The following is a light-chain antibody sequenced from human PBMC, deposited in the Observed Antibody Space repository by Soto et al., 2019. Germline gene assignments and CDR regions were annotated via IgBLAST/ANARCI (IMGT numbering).Light chain of an antibody. CDR1: QSLLRSNGRNF. CDR3: MQPLQMPWT. CDR2: LGS. V-gene: IGKV2-28*01. Sequence: DVLLTESPLSLAVTPGEPSSISCMSSQSLLRSNGRNFLDWYLQRPGQSPQLXIYLGSNRASGVPDRFSGSGSATDFTLRISRVQPDDVGIYYCMQPLQMPWTFGQGTKVDIK. J-gene: IGKJ1*01.